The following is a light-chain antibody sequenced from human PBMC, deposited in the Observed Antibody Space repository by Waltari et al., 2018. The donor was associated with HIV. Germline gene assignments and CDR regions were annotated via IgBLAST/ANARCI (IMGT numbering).Light chain of an antibody. Sequence: DIQLTQSPSFLSASVGDRVTITCRASQGISSYLAWYQQKPGKALKLLIYAAATLQSGVPSRLSGSGSGTEFTLTISSMQPEDFATYHCQQLNSFPVTFGPGTKVDIK. J-gene: IGKJ3*01. V-gene: IGKV1-9*01. CDR2: AAA. CDR1: QGISSY. CDR3: QQLNSFPVT.